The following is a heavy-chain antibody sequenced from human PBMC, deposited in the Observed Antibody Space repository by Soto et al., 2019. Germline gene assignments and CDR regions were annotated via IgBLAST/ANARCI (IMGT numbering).Heavy chain of an antibody. Sequence: EVQLVESEGGLTQPGGSLRLVCAASGFTFNSYSMNWVRQAPGKGLEWISYISSSSATKYYADSVKGRFTVSRDNDKNSLYLQMNSLRDEDTAVYYCARGHLRVAMADLRRGYHGMDVWGQGTTVNVS. V-gene: IGHV3-48*02. CDR3: ARGHLRVAMADLRRGYHGMDV. D-gene: IGHD5-18*01. J-gene: IGHJ6*02. CDR2: ISSSSATK. CDR1: GFTFNSYS.